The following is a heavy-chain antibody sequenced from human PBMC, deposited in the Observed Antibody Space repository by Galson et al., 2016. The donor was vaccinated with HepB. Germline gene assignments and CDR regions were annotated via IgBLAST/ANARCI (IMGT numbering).Heavy chain of an antibody. D-gene: IGHD3-9*01. CDR1: GFTFSYYY. V-gene: IGHV3-11*01. CDR2: ISGDGRTI. CDR3: AREPVRLDDLLTGPPKNPDY. Sequence: SLRLSCAASGFTFSYYYMSWIRQAPGKGLEWVSYISGDGRTINYADSVKGRFTISRDNAENSLYLHMNSLTGEDTAVYYCAREPVRLDDLLTGPPKNPDYWGQGTLATVSS. J-gene: IGHJ4*02.